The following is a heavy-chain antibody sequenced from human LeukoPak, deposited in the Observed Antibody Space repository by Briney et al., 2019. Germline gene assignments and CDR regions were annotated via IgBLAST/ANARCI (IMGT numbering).Heavy chain of an antibody. J-gene: IGHJ4*02. V-gene: IGHV3-53*01. CDR2: IYSGGST. D-gene: IGHD5-18*01. Sequence: PGRSLRLSCAASGFTFSSYAMHWVRQAPGKGLEWVSVIYSGGSTYYADSVKGRFTISRDNSKNTLYLQMNSLRAEDTAVYYCARGGIQLWLRGYYFDYWGQGTLVTVSS. CDR1: GFTFSSYA. CDR3: ARGGIQLWLRGYYFDY.